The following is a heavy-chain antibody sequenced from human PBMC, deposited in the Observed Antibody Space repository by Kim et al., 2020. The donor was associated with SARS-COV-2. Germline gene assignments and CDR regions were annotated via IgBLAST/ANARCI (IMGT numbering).Heavy chain of an antibody. CDR1: GGSFSGYY. CDR3: ARGYDSSGYYLYNWFDP. CDR2: INHSGST. Sequence: SETLSLTCAVYGGSFSGYYWSWIRQPPGKGLEWIGEINHSGSTNYNPSLKSRVTISVDTSKNQFSLKLSSVTAADTAVYYCARGYDSSGYYLYNWFDPWGQGTLVTVSS. D-gene: IGHD3-22*01. V-gene: IGHV4-34*01. J-gene: IGHJ5*02.